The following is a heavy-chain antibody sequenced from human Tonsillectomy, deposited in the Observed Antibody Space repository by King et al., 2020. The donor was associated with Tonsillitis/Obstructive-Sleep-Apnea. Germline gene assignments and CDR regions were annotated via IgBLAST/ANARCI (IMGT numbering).Heavy chain of an antibody. D-gene: IGHD3-22*01. CDR2: ISSNGGST. V-gene: IGHV3-64*01. CDR3: ARDHDSSVPEGYFDY. CDR1: GFTFSSYA. J-gene: IGHJ4*02. Sequence: VQLVESGGGLVQPGGSLRLSCAASGFTFSSYAMHWVRQAPGKGLEYVSAISSNGGSTYYANSVKGRFTISRDNSKNTLYLQMGSLRAEDMAVYYCARDHDSSVPEGYFDYWGQGTLVTVSS.